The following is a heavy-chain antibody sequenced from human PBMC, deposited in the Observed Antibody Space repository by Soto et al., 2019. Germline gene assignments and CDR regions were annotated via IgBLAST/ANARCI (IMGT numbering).Heavy chain of an antibody. CDR3: ARGYDVAARGRFDY. CDR2: IYYSGST. J-gene: IGHJ4*02. Sequence: PSETLSLTCTVSGGSISSYYWSWIRQPPGKGLEWIGYIYYSGSTNYNPSLKSRVTISVDTSKNQFSLKLSSVTAADTAVYYCARGYDVAARGRFDYWGQGTLVTVSS. V-gene: IGHV4-59*01. D-gene: IGHD6-6*01. CDR1: GGSISSYY.